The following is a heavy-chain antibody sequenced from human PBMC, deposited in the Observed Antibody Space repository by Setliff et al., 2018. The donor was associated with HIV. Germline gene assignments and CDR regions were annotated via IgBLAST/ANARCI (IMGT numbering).Heavy chain of an antibody. CDR2: LNPGGGT. Sequence: GASVKVSCKASGYIFTNNYMHWVRQAPGQGLEWMGVLNPGGGTTYAQNFQGRVTMTSDTSTSTVYMELRSLRSEETAMYYCARRWKGGATNAAFYFWGQGKMVTVS. J-gene: IGHJ3*01. V-gene: IGHV1-46*01. D-gene: IGHD1-26*01. CDR3: ARRWKGGATNAAFYF. CDR1: GYIFTNNY.